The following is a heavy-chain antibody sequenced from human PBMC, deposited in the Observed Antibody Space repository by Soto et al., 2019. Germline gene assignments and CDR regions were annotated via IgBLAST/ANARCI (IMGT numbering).Heavy chain of an antibody. CDR1: GGTFSSYA. J-gene: IGHJ4*02. V-gene: IGHV1-69*13. CDR3: ARDLRPGIAAAGPFDY. D-gene: IGHD6-13*01. Sequence: SVKVSCKASGGTFSSYAISWVRQAPGQGLEWMGGIIPIFGTANYAQKFQGRVTITADESTSTAYMELSSPRSEDTAVYYCARDLRPGIAAAGPFDYWGQGTLVTVSS. CDR2: IIPIFGTA.